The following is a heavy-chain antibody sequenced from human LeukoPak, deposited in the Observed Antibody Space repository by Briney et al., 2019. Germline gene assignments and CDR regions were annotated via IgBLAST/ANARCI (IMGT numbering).Heavy chain of an antibody. Sequence: GGSLRLSCAASGLTFSSYSMNWVRQAPGKGLEWVSSISGSSSYIYYADSLKGRFTISRDNAKNSLYLQMDSLRAEDTAVYYCARGGGGTYYHLLDYWGQGTLVTVSS. CDR2: ISGSSSYI. CDR3: ARGGGGTYYHLLDY. D-gene: IGHD1-26*01. J-gene: IGHJ4*02. CDR1: GLTFSSYS. V-gene: IGHV3-21*01.